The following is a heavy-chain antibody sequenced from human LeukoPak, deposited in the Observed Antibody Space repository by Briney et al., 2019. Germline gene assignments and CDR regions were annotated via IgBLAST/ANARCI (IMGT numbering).Heavy chain of an antibody. Sequence: GGSLRLSCAASGFTFSRFWMSWVRQAPGKGLEWVANIKEDGSEEYYVDSVKGRFTISRDNTKNSLFLQMNSLRAEDTAVYYCARRDCSGGSCYGFDYWGQGTLVTVSS. CDR3: ARRDCSGGSCYGFDY. D-gene: IGHD2-15*01. V-gene: IGHV3-7*01. CDR2: IKEDGSEE. J-gene: IGHJ4*02. CDR1: GFTFSRFW.